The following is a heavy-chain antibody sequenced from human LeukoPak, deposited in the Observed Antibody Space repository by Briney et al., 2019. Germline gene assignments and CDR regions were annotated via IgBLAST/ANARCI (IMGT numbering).Heavy chain of an antibody. CDR3: ARSFTDNFFFEN. CDR1: GASINSSNYY. Sequence: SETLSLTCTVSGASINSSNYYWGWIRQPPGKGLEWIGSIYYSGSTYYNPSLKSRVTISVDTSKNQFSLKLNSVTAADTAVYYCARSFTDNFFFENWGQGTLVTVSS. V-gene: IGHV4-39*07. D-gene: IGHD1-1*01. J-gene: IGHJ4*02. CDR2: IYYSGST.